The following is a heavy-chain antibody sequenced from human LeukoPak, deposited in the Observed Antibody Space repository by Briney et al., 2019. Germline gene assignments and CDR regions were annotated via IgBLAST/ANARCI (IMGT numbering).Heavy chain of an antibody. CDR3: ASPRYCSGGSCYVDAFDI. CDR1: RGTFSSYA. J-gene: IGHJ3*02. CDR2: IIPIFGTA. Sequence: SVKVSCKASRGTFSSYAISWVRQAPGQGLEWMGRIIPIFGTANYAQKFQGRVAITTDESTSTAYMELSSLRSEDTAVYYCASPRYCSGGSCYVDAFDIRGQGTMVTVSS. D-gene: IGHD2-15*01. V-gene: IGHV1-69*05.